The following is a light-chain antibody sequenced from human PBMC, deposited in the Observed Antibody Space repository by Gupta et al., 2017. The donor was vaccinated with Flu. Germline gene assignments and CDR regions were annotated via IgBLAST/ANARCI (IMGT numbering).Light chain of an antibody. Sequence: DVGSYNYVSWYRQHPDKAPHLILYYVNNRPSGVSDRFSGSKSGNTASLTISRLQADDEGDYFCLSYGGPRLPWVFGGGTKVTVL. CDR2: YVN. V-gene: IGLV2-14*03. CDR1: DVGSYNY. J-gene: IGLJ3*02. CDR3: LSYGGPRLPWV.